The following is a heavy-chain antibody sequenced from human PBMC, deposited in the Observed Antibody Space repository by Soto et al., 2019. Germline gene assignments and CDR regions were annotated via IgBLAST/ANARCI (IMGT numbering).Heavy chain of an antibody. CDR3: AKVLGGSFKFGY. CDR2: ISGSGGST. Sequence: PGGSLRLSCAASGLTFNSYAMSWVRQAPGKGLEWVSAISGSGGSTYYADSVKGRFTISRDNSKNTLYLQMNSLRAEDTAVYYCAKVLGGSFKFGYWGKGTLVTVSS. J-gene: IGHJ4*02. V-gene: IGHV3-23*01. CDR1: GLTFNSYA. D-gene: IGHD3-10*01.